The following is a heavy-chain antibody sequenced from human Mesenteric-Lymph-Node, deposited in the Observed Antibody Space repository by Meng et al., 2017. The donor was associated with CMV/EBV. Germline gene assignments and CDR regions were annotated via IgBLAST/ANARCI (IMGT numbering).Heavy chain of an antibody. CDR1: GVTFSSYA. Sequence: SCAASGVTFSSYAMTWVRQAPGEGLQWVSGLSGSGGVTAYADSVKGRFTISRDNSRNTLYLQMNTLRADDTAVYYCARNTGSDAFDIWGHGTMVTVSS. V-gene: IGHV3-23*01. CDR2: LSGSGGVT. D-gene: IGHD1-14*01. CDR3: ARNTGSDAFDI. J-gene: IGHJ3*02.